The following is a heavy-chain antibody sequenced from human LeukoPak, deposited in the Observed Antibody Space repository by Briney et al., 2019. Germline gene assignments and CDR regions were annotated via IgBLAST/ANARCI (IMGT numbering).Heavy chain of an antibody. V-gene: IGHV4-30-4*01. J-gene: IGHJ4*02. CDR1: GGSISSGDYY. D-gene: IGHD3-16*01. Sequence: SETLSLTCTVSGGSISSGDYYWSWIRQPPGKGLEWVGYIYYSGSTYYNPSLKSRVTISVDTSKNQFSLKLSSVTAADTAVYYCARGYYDYVWGSQNGGGYFDYWGQGTLVTVSS. CDR2: IYYSGST. CDR3: ARGYYDYVWGSQNGGGYFDY.